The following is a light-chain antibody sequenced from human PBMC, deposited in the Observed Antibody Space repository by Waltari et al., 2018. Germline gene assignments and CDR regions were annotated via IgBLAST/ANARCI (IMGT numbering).Light chain of an antibody. CDR3: QHYVRLPVT. J-gene: IGKJ1*01. Sequence: EIMLTQSPGTLSLSPGERATLPCRASQSIGIYLAWYQQRPGQAPRHLIYGASNRATGIPDRFSGSGSGTDFSLTISRLDPEDFAVYYCQHYVRLPVTFGHGTKVEIK. CDR2: GAS. CDR1: QSIGIY. V-gene: IGKV3-20*01.